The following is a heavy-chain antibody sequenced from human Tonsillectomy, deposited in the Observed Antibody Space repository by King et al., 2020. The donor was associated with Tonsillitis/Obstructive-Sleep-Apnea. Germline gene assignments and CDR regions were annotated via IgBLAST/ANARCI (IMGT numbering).Heavy chain of an antibody. D-gene: IGHD6-19*01. V-gene: IGHV4-4*02. Sequence: QLQESGPGLVKPSGTLSLTCAGSGGSISSSNWWSWVRQPPGRGLEWIGEIYHWGSTNYHPSLKSRVTPSVDKSQNQFFLKLGSVTAADTDVYYCARVGGYSSGLYYFDYWGQGTLVTVSS. CDR2: IYHWGST. CDR1: GGSISSSNW. J-gene: IGHJ4*02. CDR3: ARVGGYSSGLYYFDY.